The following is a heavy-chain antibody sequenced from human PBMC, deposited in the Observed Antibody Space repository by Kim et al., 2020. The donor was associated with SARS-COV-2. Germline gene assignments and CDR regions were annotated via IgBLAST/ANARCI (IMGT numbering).Heavy chain of an antibody. D-gene: IGHD3-10*01. V-gene: IGHV1-69*13. Sequence: SVKVSCKASGGTFSSYAISWVRQAPGQGLEWMGGIIPIFGTANYAQKFQGRVTITADESTSTAYMELSSLRSEDTAVYYCARVSSAPPSYYYGMDVWGQGTTVTVSS. CDR1: GGTFSSYA. CDR3: ARVSSAPPSYYYGMDV. CDR2: IIPIFGTA. J-gene: IGHJ6*02.